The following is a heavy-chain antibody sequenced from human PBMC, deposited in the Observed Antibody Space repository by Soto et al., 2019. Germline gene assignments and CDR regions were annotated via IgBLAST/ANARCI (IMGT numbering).Heavy chain of an antibody. CDR1: GFTFSSYG. V-gene: IGHV3-30*18. J-gene: IGHJ4*02. D-gene: IGHD1-7*01. CDR2: ISYDGSNK. CDR3: AKAGITGTTFAF. Sequence: GGSLRLSCAASGFTFSSYGMHWVRQAPGKGLEWVAVISYDGSNKYYADSVKGRFTISRDNSKNTLYLQMNSLRAEDTAVYYCAKAGITGTTFAFWGQGTLVTVSS.